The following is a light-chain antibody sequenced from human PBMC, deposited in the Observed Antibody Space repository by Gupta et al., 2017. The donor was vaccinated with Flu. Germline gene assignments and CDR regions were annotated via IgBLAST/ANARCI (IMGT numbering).Light chain of an antibody. J-gene: IGLJ1*01. CDR2: KDT. CDR3: QSADSTSTYYV. CDR1: ALPNQY. V-gene: IGLV3-25*03. Sequence: SYELTQPPSVSVSPGQTARITCSGDALPNQYVYWFQQKPGQAPALLIYKDTERPSGIPERFSASGSGTTVTLTISGVQAEDEADYYCQSADSTSTYYVFGAGIKVTVL.